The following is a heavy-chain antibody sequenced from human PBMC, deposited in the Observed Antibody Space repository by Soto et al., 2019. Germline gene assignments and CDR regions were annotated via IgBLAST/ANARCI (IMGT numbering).Heavy chain of an antibody. J-gene: IGHJ5*02. D-gene: IGHD4-17*01. CDR1: GGSISSSSHY. V-gene: IGHV4-39*01. Sequence: SETLSLTCTVSGGSISSSSHYWGWIRQPPGKGLEWIGSVYYDGSTYYNPSLKSRVTISVDTSKNQFSLKLNSVTAADTGVFYCAMTSVTVRSENNWFDPWGQGTLVTVSS. CDR3: AMTSVTVRSENNWFDP. CDR2: VYYDGST.